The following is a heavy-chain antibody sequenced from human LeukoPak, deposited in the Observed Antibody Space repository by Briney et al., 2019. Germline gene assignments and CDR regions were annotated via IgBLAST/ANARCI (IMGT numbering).Heavy chain of an antibody. Sequence: GGSLSLSCSASRFTFRIYSMKWLPQAPGKGLEWVSYISSSSSTIYYADSVKGRFTISRDNAKNSLYLQMNSLRDEDTAVYYCARALYWGQGTLVTVSS. CDR3: ARALY. CDR1: RFTFRIYS. V-gene: IGHV3-48*02. CDR2: ISSSSSTI. J-gene: IGHJ4*02.